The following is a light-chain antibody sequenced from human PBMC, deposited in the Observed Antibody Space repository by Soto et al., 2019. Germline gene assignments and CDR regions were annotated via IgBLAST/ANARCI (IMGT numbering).Light chain of an antibody. V-gene: IGKV1-5*03. CDR1: QSTSSY. J-gene: IGKJ5*01. CDR2: QAS. Sequence: DIQMTQSPSTLSASVGDRVTITCRASQSTSSYLAWYQQKPGKAPKLLIYQASSLESGVPSRFSGSGSGTEFTLTISSLQPDDFATYYCQQYNSYSPITFGQVTRLEIK. CDR3: QQYNSYSPIT.